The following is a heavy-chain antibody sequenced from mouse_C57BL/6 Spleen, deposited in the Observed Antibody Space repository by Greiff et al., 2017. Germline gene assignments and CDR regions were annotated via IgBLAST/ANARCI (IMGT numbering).Heavy chain of an antibody. CDR1: GYSITSGYY. V-gene: IGHV3-6*01. D-gene: IGHD4-1*01. Sequence: ESGPGLVKPSQSLSLTCSVTGYSITSGYYWHWIRQFPGNKLEWMGYISYDGSNNYNPSLKNRISITRDTSKNQFFLKLNSVTTEDTATYYCAREGNWEGAYFDYWGQGTTLTVSS. CDR2: ISYDGSN. J-gene: IGHJ2*01. CDR3: AREGNWEGAYFDY.